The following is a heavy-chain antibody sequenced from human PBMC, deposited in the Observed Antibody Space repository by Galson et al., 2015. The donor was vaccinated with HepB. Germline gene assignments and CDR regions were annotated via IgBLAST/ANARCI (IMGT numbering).Heavy chain of an antibody. CDR3: ARHNSYYYDSSGYYRLDWFDP. D-gene: IGHD3-22*01. J-gene: IGHJ5*02. CDR2: IYYSGST. Sequence: ETLSLTCTVSGGSISSSSYYWGWIRQPPGKGLEWIGSIYYSGSTYYNPSLKSRVTISVDTSKNQFSLKLSSVTAADTAVYYCARHNSYYYDSSGYYRLDWFDPWGQGTLVTVSS. CDR1: GGSISSSSYY. V-gene: IGHV4-39*01.